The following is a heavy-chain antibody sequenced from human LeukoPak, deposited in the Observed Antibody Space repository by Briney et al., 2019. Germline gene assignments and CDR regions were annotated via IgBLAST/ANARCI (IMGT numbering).Heavy chain of an antibody. J-gene: IGHJ4*02. D-gene: IGHD1-26*01. Sequence: SETLSLTYTVSGGSISSYYWSWIRQPPGKGLEWIGYIYYSGSTNYNPSLKSRVTISVDTSKNQFSLKLSSVTAADTAVYYCARVVGEGDYFDYWGQGTLVTVSS. V-gene: IGHV4-59*01. CDR2: IYYSGST. CDR3: ARVVGEGDYFDY. CDR1: GGSISSYY.